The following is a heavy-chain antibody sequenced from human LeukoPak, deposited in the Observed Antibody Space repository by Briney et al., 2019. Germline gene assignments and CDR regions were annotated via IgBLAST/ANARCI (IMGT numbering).Heavy chain of an antibody. Sequence: GSSVTVSCTASGGTFSSYAISWVRQAPGQGLEWMGGIIPIFGTANYAQKFQGRVTITADESTSTAYMELSSLRSEDTAVYYCARTHYDSSGYYVYWGQGTLVTVSS. CDR3: ARTHYDSSGYYVY. D-gene: IGHD3-22*01. CDR1: GGTFSSYA. J-gene: IGHJ4*02. V-gene: IGHV1-69*01. CDR2: IIPIFGTA.